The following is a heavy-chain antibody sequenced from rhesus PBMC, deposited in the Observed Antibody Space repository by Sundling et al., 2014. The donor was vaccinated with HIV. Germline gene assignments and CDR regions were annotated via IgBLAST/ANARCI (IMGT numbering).Heavy chain of an antibody. V-gene: IGHV3-178*01. Sequence: EVQLVESGGGLAKPGGSLRLSCAASGFTFSDYYMDWVRQAPGKGLEWVSRISPSASSTWHADSVKGRFTISRENAKNILFFQMDSLTTEDTAVYYCVRDTNPTGGGEYWGQGVLVTVSS. J-gene: IGHJ4*01. CDR2: ISPSASST. CDR3: VRDTNPTGGGEY. CDR1: GFTFSDYY. D-gene: IGHD1-44*01.